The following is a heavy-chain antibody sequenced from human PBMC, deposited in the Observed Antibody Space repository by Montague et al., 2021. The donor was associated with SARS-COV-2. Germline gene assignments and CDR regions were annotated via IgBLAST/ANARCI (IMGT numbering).Heavy chain of an antibody. CDR1: GFSLSTSGVG. D-gene: IGHD2-15*01. CDR2: IYWDDDK. Sequence: PALVKPTQTLTLTCTFSGFSLSTSGVGVGWIRQPPGKALEWLALIYWDDDKRYSPSLKSRLTITKDTSKNQVVLTMTNMDPVDTATYYCVHVGMACSGGSCYPKIKDWYFDLWGRGTLVTVSS. CDR3: VHVGMACSGGSCYPKIKDWYFDL. J-gene: IGHJ2*01. V-gene: IGHV2-5*02.